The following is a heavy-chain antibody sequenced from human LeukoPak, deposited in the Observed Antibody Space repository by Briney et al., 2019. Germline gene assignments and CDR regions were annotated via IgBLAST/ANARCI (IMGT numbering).Heavy chain of an antibody. Sequence: GRSLRLSCAASGFTFNDYAMHWVRQAPGKGLEWVSGIFGKNGAKGHADSVKGRFTISRDNANNSLYLQMNSLRPDGTALYYCTYDNSPGGLEYWGQGTLVTVSS. V-gene: IGHV3-9*01. CDR1: GFTFNDYA. J-gene: IGHJ4*02. CDR2: IFGKNGAK. CDR3: TYDNSPGGLEY. D-gene: IGHD2-8*02.